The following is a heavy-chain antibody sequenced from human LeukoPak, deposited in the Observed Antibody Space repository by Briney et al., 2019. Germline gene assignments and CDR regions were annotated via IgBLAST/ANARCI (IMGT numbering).Heavy chain of an antibody. Sequence: SETLSLTCTVSGYSISSGYYWGWIRQPPGKGLEWIGSIYHSGSTYYNPSLKSRVTISVDTSKNQFSLKLSSVTAADTAVYYCARGIAVAGPDYWGQGTLVTVSS. CDR2: IYHSGST. D-gene: IGHD6-19*01. CDR3: ARGIAVAGPDY. CDR1: GYSISSGYY. J-gene: IGHJ4*02. V-gene: IGHV4-38-2*02.